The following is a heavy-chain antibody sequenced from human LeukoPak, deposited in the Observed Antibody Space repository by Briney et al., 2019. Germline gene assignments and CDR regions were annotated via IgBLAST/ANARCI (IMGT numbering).Heavy chain of an antibody. CDR1: GFIFSSYS. V-gene: IGHV3-48*01. Sequence: GGSLRLSCAASGFIFSSYSMNWVRQAPGKGLEWVSYIRSTGNTIYYADSVKGRFTISRDNAKNSLYLQMNSLRAEDTAVYYCARDRNRYTLDYWGQGTLVTVSS. J-gene: IGHJ4*02. D-gene: IGHD1-14*01. CDR3: ARDRNRYTLDY. CDR2: IRSTGNTI.